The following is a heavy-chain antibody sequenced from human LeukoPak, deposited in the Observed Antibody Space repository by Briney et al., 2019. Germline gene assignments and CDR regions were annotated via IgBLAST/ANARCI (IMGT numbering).Heavy chain of an antibody. Sequence: GESLKISCKGSGYSFTSYWIGWVRQMPGEGLEWMGIIYPGDSDARYSPSFQGQVTISADKSISTAYLQWSSLKSSDTAMYYCARHDNLLSLDCGQGTLVTVSS. CDR3: ARHDNLLSLD. J-gene: IGHJ4*02. V-gene: IGHV5-51*01. CDR1: GYSFTSYW. CDR2: IYPGDSDA. D-gene: IGHD3-10*01.